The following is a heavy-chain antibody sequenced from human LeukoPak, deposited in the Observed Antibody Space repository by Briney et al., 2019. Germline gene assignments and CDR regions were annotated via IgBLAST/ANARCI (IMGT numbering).Heavy chain of an antibody. CDR1: GFSLSSSRVG. J-gene: IGHJ5*02. V-gene: IGHV2-5*02. Sequence: SGPTLVKPTQTLTLTCTFSGFSLSSSRVGVAWIRQPPGKALEWLALIFWDDDARYSPSLKTRLTITKDTSKNQVVLRMTNLDPMDTAMYYCAYSEIGSSLSQAFDAWGQGTLVTVSS. D-gene: IGHD6-13*01. CDR3: AYSEIGSSLSQAFDA. CDR2: IFWDDDA.